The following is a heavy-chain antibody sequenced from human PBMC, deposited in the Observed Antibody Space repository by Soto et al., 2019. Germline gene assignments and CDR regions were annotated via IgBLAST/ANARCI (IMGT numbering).Heavy chain of an antibody. J-gene: IGHJ4*02. D-gene: IGHD6-19*01. CDR3: AKGQSSGFYRVGDY. V-gene: IGHV3-30*18. CDR1: GFTLSCCG. Sequence: QVQVVESGGGVVQPGRSLRLSCAASGFTLSCCGMHWVRQAPGKGLEWGGVIKYDGSEINYGDSVKGRFTISRDSSEKKVYLQMDSLRVEDSAVYYCAKGQSSGFYRVGDYWGQGTLVTVSP. CDR2: IKYDGSEI.